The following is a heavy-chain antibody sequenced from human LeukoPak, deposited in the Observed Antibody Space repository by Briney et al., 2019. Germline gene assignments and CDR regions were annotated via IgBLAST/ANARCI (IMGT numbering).Heavy chain of an antibody. CDR1: GFTFDDYD. CDR3: AKTHGPYCSGGTCLEHYYYMNV. D-gene: IGHD2-15*01. CDR2: VRYDETNK. J-gene: IGHJ6*03. Sequence: GGSLRLSCAASGFTFDDYDMHWVRQAPGKGLEWVAFVRYDETNKYYADSVKGRFTISRDNSKNTLYLQMNSLRVEDTAIYYCAKTHGPYCSGGTCLEHYYYMNVWGKGTTVTVSS. V-gene: IGHV3-30*02.